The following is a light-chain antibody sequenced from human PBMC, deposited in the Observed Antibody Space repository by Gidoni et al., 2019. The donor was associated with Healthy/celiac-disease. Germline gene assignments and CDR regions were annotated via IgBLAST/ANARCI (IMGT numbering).Light chain of an antibody. V-gene: IGKV4-1*01. CDR3: QQYYSTPLT. CDR1: QSVLYSSNNKNY. CDR2: WAS. J-gene: IGKJ4*01. Sequence: DIVLTQSPASLAVSLGESATINCKSSQSVLYSSNNKNYLAWYQQKPGQPPKLHIYWASTRESGVPDRFSGSGSGTDFTLTISSLKAEDVAVYYCQQYYSTPLTFGGGTKVEIK.